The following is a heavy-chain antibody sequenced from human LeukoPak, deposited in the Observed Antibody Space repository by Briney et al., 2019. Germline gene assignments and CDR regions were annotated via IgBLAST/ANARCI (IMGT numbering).Heavy chain of an antibody. J-gene: IGHJ4*02. CDR1: GLTFDIFA. D-gene: IGHD3-22*01. CDR2: SSGAGVST. Sequence: GGSVTLSCAPPGLTFDIFAMRCDRQGPGNLLDWVSLSSGAGVSTYYADSVKGRFAISRDNSKDSLDLQMNSLRSEDSALYYCAKDGLPYYYDSRGTDYYFDYWGQGTLVTVSS. CDR3: AKDGLPYYYDSRGTDYYFDY. V-gene: IGHV3-43*02.